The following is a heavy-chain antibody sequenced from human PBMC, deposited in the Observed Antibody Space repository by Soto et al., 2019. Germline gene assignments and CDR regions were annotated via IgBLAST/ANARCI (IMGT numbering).Heavy chain of an antibody. Sequence: QVQLQQWGAGLLKPSETLSLTCAVYGGSFSGYYWSWIRQPPGKGLEWIGEINHSGSTNYNPSLKSRVTISVDTSKNQFSLKLSSVTAADTAVYYCARGHYDSSGYYVWRNDAFDIWGQGTMVTVSS. J-gene: IGHJ3*02. CDR1: GGSFSGYY. CDR2: INHSGST. V-gene: IGHV4-34*01. CDR3: ARGHYDSSGYYVWRNDAFDI. D-gene: IGHD3-22*01.